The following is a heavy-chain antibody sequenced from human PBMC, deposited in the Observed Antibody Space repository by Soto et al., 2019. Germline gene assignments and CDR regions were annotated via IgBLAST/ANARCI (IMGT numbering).Heavy chain of an antibody. CDR3: ACTYGSGYSPDLYYGMDV. V-gene: IGHV3-48*03. J-gene: IGHJ6*02. D-gene: IGHD3-3*01. Sequence: PGGSLRLSCAASGFTFSSYEMNWVRQAPGKGLEWVSRITSSGSSKYYAESVKGRFTISRDNAKNSLYLQMTSLRAEETAVYYCACTYGSGYSPDLYYGMDVWGQVTTVTVSS. CDR2: ITSSGSSK. CDR1: GFTFSSYE.